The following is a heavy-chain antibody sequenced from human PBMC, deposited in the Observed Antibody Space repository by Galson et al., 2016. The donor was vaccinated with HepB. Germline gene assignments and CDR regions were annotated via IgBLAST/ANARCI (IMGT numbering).Heavy chain of an antibody. Sequence: ETLSLTFTVSGGSISSTSYYWGWIRQPPGKGLEWIGSFRYTGSTYFNPSLKSRVTISDDTSKNQFSLQVTSVTAADTALYYCARHGYSFGSSVDYWGQGILVTVSS. CDR2: FRYTGST. V-gene: IGHV4-39*01. CDR1: GGSISSTSYY. CDR3: ARHGYSFGSSVDY. D-gene: IGHD5-18*01. J-gene: IGHJ4*02.